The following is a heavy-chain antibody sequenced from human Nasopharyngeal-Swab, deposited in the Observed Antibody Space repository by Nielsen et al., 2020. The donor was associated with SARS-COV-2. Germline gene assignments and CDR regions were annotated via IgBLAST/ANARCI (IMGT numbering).Heavy chain of an antibody. Sequence: SETLSLTCAVSGYSTSSNYYWGWIRQPPGKGLEWIGSIYHSGSTNYSPSLKSRVTISVDTSKNQFSLKLNSVTAADTAVYYCARTAGYYYMDVWGKGTTVTVSS. CDR2: IYHSGST. V-gene: IGHV4-38-2*01. D-gene: IGHD6-13*01. CDR1: GYSTSSNYY. CDR3: ARTAGYYYMDV. J-gene: IGHJ6*03.